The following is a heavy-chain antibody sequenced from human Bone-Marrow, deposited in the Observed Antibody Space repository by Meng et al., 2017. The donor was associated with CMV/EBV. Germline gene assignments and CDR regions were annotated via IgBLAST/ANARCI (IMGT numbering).Heavy chain of an antibody. CDR3: ARDLVDTVNWFDP. J-gene: IGHJ5*02. V-gene: IGHV4-34*01. CDR1: GGSFSGYY. D-gene: IGHD5-18*01. CDR2: IYYSGST. Sequence: GSLRLSCAVYGGSFSGYYWSWIRQPPGKGLEWIGSIYYSGSTYYNPSLKSRVTISVDTSKNQFSLKLSSVTAADTAVYYCARDLVDTVNWFDPWGQGTLVTVSS.